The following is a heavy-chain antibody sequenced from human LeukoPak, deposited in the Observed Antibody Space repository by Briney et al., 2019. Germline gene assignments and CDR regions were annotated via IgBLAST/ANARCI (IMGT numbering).Heavy chain of an antibody. CDR2: IRSKANSYAT. CDR3: TRGDFWSGYYNY. V-gene: IGHV3-73*01. J-gene: IGHJ4*02. CDR1: GFTFSGSA. D-gene: IGHD3-3*01. Sequence: GGSLRLSCAASGFTFSGSAMHWVRQASGKGLEWVGRIRSKANSYATAYAASVKGRFTISRDDSKNTAYLQMNSLKTEDTAVYYCTRGDFWSGYYNYWGQGTLVTVSS.